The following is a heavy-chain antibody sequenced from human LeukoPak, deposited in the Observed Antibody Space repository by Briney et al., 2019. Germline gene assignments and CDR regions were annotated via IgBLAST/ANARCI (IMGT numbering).Heavy chain of an antibody. J-gene: IGHJ4*02. CDR2: ISSSSSYI. CDR1: GFIFSSYT. V-gene: IGHV3-21*04. Sequence: GGSLRLSCVASGFIFSSYTMNWVRQAPGKGLEWVSSISSSSSYIYYADSMKGRFTISRDNAKNSLSLQMISLRDEDAALYYCARDGHPFDWWGQGTQVTVSS. CDR3: ARDGHPFDW.